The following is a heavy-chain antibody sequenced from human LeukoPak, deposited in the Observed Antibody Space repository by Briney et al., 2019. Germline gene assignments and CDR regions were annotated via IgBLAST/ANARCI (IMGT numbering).Heavy chain of an antibody. CDR3: ARAGHFWEQTNWFDP. CDR2: INPNSGGT. V-gene: IGHV1-2*02. D-gene: IGHD3-3*02. Sequence: GASVKVSCKASGYTFTGYYMHWVRQAPGQGLEWMGWINPNSGGTNYAQKFQGRVTMTRDTSISTAYMELSRLRSDDTAVYYCARAGHFWEQTNWFDPWGQGXLVTXSS. J-gene: IGHJ5*02. CDR1: GYTFTGYY.